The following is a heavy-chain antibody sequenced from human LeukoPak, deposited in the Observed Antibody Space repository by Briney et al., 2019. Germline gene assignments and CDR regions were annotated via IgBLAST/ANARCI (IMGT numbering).Heavy chain of an antibody. CDR1: GFTFSNYA. J-gene: IGHJ4*02. Sequence: PGGSLRLSCAASGFTFSNYAMSWVRQAPAGGLGWVSSLRGDGETFYADSVKGRFTLSRDDSRNTVYLQLNDLRVEDTAVYYCAKASCVSNADAVLWGQGTLVAVSS. CDR3: AKASCVSNADAVL. V-gene: IGHV3-23*01. CDR2: LRGDGET. D-gene: IGHD1-1*01.